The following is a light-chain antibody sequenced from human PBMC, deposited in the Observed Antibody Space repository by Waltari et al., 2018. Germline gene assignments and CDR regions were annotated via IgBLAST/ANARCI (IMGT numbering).Light chain of an antibody. CDR3: QSFDNMLSGGVV. CDR1: TSNIGAGHD. CDR2: GNN. V-gene: IGLV1-40*01. J-gene: IGLJ2*01. Sequence: QSVLTQPPSVSATPGQRVTISCSGSTSNIGAGHDVHWYQPLPGTAPKLLIYGNNNRPSGVPDRFSGSKSGTSASLAITGLQADDEADYFCQSFDNMLSGGVVFGGGTKLAVL.